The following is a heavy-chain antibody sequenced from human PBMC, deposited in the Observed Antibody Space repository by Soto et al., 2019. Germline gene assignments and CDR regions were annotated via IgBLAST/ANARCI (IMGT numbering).Heavy chain of an antibody. CDR1: GFTFSSYS. CDR2: ISSSSSTI. V-gene: IGHV3-48*01. CDR3: ARITVTTYENWFDP. Sequence: EVQLVESGGGLVQPGGSLRLSCAASGFTFSSYSMNWVRQAPGKGLEWVSYISSSSSTIYYADSVKGRFTISRDNAKNSLYLQMNSLRAEDTAVYSCARITVTTYENWFDPWGQGTLVTVSS. J-gene: IGHJ5*02. D-gene: IGHD4-17*01.